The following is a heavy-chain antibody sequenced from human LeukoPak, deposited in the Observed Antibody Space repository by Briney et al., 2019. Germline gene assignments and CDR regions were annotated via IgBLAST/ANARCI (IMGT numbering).Heavy chain of an antibody. CDR3: ARENPSGGSFDI. CDR1: GGSISSYY. CDR2: IYYSGST. Sequence: SETLSLTCAVYGGSISSYYWSWIRQPPGKGLEWIGYIYYSGSTNYNPSLKSRVTISVDTSKNQFSLKLSSVTAADTAVYYCARENPSGGSFDIWGQGTMVTVSS. V-gene: IGHV4-59*01. J-gene: IGHJ3*02. D-gene: IGHD1-14*01.